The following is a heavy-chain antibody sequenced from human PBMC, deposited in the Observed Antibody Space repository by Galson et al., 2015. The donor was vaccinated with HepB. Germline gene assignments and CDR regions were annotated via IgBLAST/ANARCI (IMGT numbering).Heavy chain of an antibody. D-gene: IGHD3-9*01. Sequence: SLRLSCAASGFTFSSYSMHWVRQAPGKGLEWVAVIWYDGSNKYYADSVKGRFTISRDNSKNTLYLQMNSLRAEDTAVYYCARELRYLSGYHFDYWGQGTLVTVSS. J-gene: IGHJ4*02. CDR3: ARELRYLSGYHFDY. CDR2: IWYDGSNK. CDR1: GFTFSSYS. V-gene: IGHV3-33*08.